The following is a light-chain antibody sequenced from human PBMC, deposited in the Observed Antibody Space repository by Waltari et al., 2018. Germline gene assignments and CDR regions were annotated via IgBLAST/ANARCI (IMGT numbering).Light chain of an antibody. Sequence: QSALTQPASVSGSPGQSITISCTAVNSNVDILHLVSWYQHHTGRNPRLLIYEISQRPSGISMRFSGSKSGTAASLTISGRQPEDEADYCCCSFAGYGICVFGSGTHVSVL. CDR1: NSNVDILHL. V-gene: IGLV2-23*02. CDR3: CSFAGYGICV. CDR2: EIS. J-gene: IGLJ1*01.